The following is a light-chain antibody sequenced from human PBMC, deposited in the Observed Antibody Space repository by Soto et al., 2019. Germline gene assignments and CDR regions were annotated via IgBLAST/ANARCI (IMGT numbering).Light chain of an antibody. V-gene: IGKV3-20*01. CDR1: QSVSSSY. CDR3: QQYGISLWT. Sequence: VWTKSPGTLSFSPWERATLSCRASQSVSSSYLAWYQQKPGQAPRLLIYGASSRATGIPDRFSGSGSGTDFTLTISRLEPEDFAVYYCQQYGISLWTFGQGTLLEI. J-gene: IGKJ5*01. CDR2: GAS.